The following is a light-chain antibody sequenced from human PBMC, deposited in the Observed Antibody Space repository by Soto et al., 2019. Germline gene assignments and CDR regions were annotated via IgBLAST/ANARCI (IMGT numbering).Light chain of an antibody. CDR3: QQYNNWPPWT. CDR1: QSVGKN. J-gene: IGKJ1*01. CDR2: AAS. V-gene: IGKV3-15*01. Sequence: EIVMTQSPAAVSVSPGERVTLSCRASQSVGKNLAWYQQRPGQGPRLLIYAASDRATDIPVRFSGSGSGTEFTLTISSLQSEDSAVYYCQQYNNWPPWTFGRGTKVEI.